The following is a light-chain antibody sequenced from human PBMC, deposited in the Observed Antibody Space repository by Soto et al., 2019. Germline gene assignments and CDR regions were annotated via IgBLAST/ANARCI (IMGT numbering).Light chain of an antibody. Sequence: DIQMTQSPSTLSASVGDRVTITCRASQSINTWLAWYRKKPGKAPNLLIYKASSLESGVLSRFSVSGSGTEFTLTISSLQPDDFATYFCQQYNTYPWTCGQGTKVEIK. V-gene: IGKV1-5*03. CDR1: QSINTW. CDR3: QQYNTYPWT. CDR2: KAS. J-gene: IGKJ1*01.